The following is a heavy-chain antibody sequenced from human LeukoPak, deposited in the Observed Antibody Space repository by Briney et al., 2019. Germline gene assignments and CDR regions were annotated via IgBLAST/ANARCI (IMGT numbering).Heavy chain of an antibody. CDR3: AKLLIAAAGTVDY. CDR1: GFTFSSYW. CDR2: INSDGSST. Sequence: GGPLRLSCAASGFTFSSYWMHWVRQAPGKGLVWVSRINSDGSSTSYADSVKGRFTISRDNAKNTLYLQMNSLRAEDTAVYYCAKLLIAAAGTVDYWGQGTLVTVSS. D-gene: IGHD6-13*01. J-gene: IGHJ4*02. V-gene: IGHV3-74*01.